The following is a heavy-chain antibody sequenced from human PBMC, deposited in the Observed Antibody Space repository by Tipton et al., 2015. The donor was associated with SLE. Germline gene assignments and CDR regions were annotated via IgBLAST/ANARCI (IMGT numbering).Heavy chain of an antibody. D-gene: IGHD5-18*01. Sequence: LRLSCTVSGASIFSHYWSWIRQPPGKGLEWIGDIHYSGSTNYNPALKSRVTISLDTSKNQFALRLTSVTAADTAVYYCAKDPGYSYGHGWDYWGQGTLVTVSS. CDR3: AKDPGYSYGHGWDY. V-gene: IGHV4-59*11. J-gene: IGHJ4*02. CDR1: GASIFSHY. CDR2: IHYSGST.